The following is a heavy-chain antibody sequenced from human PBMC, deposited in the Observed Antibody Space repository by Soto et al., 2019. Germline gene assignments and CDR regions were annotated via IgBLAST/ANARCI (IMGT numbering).Heavy chain of an antibody. CDR1: GFTFSDFY. D-gene: IGHD2-2*01. CDR3: ARGTSNPTP. CDR2: ISSSSSSR. J-gene: IGHJ4*02. V-gene: IGHV3-11*05. Sequence: QVQLVESGGGLVKPGGSLRLSCTGSGFTFSDFYMSWIRQAPGKGLEWVSYISSSSSSRNYADSMKGRFTISRDNAKNSVYLQMESLRAEDTAVYYCARGTSNPTPWGQGTLVTVSS.